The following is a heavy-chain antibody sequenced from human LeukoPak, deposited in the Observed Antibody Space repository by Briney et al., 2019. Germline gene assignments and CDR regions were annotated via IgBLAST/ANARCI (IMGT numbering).Heavy chain of an antibody. CDR1: GFTFSSYS. Sequence: GGSLRLSCAASGFTFSSYSMNWVRQAPGKGLEWVSSISSSSSYVYYADSVKGRFTISRDNAKNSLYLQMNSLRAEDTAVYYCAKPQEPDLWVPDFWGQGTLVTVSS. V-gene: IGHV3-21*01. D-gene: IGHD3-3*01. CDR3: AKPQEPDLWVPDF. CDR2: ISSSSSYV. J-gene: IGHJ4*02.